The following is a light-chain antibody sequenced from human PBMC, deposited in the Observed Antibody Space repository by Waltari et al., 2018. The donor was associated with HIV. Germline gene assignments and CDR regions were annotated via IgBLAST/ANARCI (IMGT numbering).Light chain of an antibody. CDR2: WAS. CDR3: QQYYGIPT. J-gene: IGKJ4*01. V-gene: IGKV4-1*01. CDR1: QSVLYSSDNKNY. Sequence: DIVMTQSPESLSVSLGERAPINRKSSQSVLYSSDNKNYLGGYQQKPGQPPKLLIYWASTRESGVPDRFSGSGSETDFTLTISSLQAEDVAVYYCQQYYGIPTFGAGTKVEIK.